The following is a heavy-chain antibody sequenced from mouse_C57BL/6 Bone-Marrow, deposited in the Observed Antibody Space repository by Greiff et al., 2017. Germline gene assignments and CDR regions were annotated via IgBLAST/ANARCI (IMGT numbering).Heavy chain of an antibody. CDR1: GYSITSDYA. CDR3: ARASYYYGDSLDY. D-gene: IGHD1-1*02. V-gene: IGHV3-2*02. Sequence: EVHLVESGPGLVKPSQSLSLTCTVTGYSITSDYAWNWIRQFPGNKLEWMGYITYSGSTSYSPSLKSRISITRDTSKNQFFLQLNSVTTEDTATYYGARASYYYGDSLDYWGQGTTLTVSS. CDR2: ITYSGST. J-gene: IGHJ2*01.